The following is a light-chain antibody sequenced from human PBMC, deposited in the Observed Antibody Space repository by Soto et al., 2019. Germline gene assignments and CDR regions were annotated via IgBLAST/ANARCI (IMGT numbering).Light chain of an antibody. V-gene: IGKV1-5*01. CDR1: QSIRSL. Sequence: DIQMTQSPSTLSASVGDRVTITCRASQSIRSLLAWYQQKPGKAPKLLIYDASSLESGVPSRFSGSGSGTEFTLTISSLQSEDFAVYYCQQYDKWPRTFGQGTKVDIK. CDR2: DAS. J-gene: IGKJ1*01. CDR3: QQYDKWPRT.